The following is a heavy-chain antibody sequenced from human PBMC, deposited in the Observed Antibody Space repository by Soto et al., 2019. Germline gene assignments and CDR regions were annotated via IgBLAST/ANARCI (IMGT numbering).Heavy chain of an antibody. Sequence: QVQLQESGPGLVKPAETMTLTCTVSGGPIFAGGYYWTWTRQVPGKGLDWIGYISYSGTTYFNPSLRSRLSISLDTSKNQFSLKLTSVTAADTAVYYCARDRRDAGTADYYYYYGMDFWGQGTTVTVSS. J-gene: IGHJ6*02. CDR1: GGPIFAGGYY. CDR2: ISYSGTT. D-gene: IGHD1-26*01. CDR3: ARDRRDAGTADYYYYYGMDF. V-gene: IGHV4-31*03.